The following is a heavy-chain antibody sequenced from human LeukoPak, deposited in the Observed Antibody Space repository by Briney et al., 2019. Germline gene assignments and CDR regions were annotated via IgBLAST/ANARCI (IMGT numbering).Heavy chain of an antibody. Sequence: SETLSLTCAVYGGSFSNYYWSWIRQSPGKGLEWIGEINHTGSTNYNPSLKSRVTISVDTSKNQFSLKLSSVTAADTAVYYCARGKRGSSSPIYYYYYYMDVWGKGTTVTVSS. J-gene: IGHJ6*03. D-gene: IGHD6-6*01. CDR1: GGSFSNYY. V-gene: IGHV4-34*01. CDR2: INHTGST. CDR3: ARGKRGSSSPIYYYYYYMDV.